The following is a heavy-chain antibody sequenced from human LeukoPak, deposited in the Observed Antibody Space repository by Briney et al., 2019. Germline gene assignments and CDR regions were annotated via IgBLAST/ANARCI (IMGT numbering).Heavy chain of an antibody. D-gene: IGHD3-22*01. CDR3: ARDRSAYDSSGYPFDY. CDR2: IKQDGSET. V-gene: IGHV3-7*01. J-gene: IGHJ4*02. Sequence: GGSLRLSCAASGFTFSTYWMSWVRQAPGKGLEWVANIKQDGSETYYVDSVKGRFTISRDNAKNSVYLQMNSLRAEDTAVYYCARDRSAYDSSGYPFDYWGQGTLVTVSS. CDR1: GFTFSTYW.